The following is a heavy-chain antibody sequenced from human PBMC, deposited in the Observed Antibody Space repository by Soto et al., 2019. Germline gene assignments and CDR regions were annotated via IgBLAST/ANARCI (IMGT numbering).Heavy chain of an antibody. V-gene: IGHV4-31*03. J-gene: IGHJ6*03. D-gene: IGHD3-3*01. Sequence: QVQLQESGPGLVKPSQTLSLTCTVSGGSISSGGYYWSWIRQHPGKGLEWIGYIYYSGSTYYNPSLKSRVTISVDTSKNQFSLKLRSVTAADTAVYYCARDRIGVGGYYYYYYMDVWGKGTTVTVSS. CDR2: IYYSGST. CDR3: ARDRIGVGGYYYYYYMDV. CDR1: GGSISSGGYY.